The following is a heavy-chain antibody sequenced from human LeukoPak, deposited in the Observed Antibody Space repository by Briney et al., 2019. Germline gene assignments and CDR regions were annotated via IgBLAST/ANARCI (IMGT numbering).Heavy chain of an antibody. J-gene: IGHJ4*02. V-gene: IGHV3-74*01. CDR3: ARGGSGLIDY. Sequence: GGSLRLPCAASGFTFSSYWMHWVRQVPGKGLVWVSRINSDESSRGYADSVKGRFTISRDNAKNTLYLQMNSLRAEDTAVYYCARGGSGLIDYWGQGTLVIVSS. CDR2: INSDESSR. D-gene: IGHD3-16*01. CDR1: GFTFSSYW.